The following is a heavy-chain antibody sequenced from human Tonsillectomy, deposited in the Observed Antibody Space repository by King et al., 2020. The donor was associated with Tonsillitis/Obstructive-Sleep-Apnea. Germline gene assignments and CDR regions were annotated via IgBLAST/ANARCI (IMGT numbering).Heavy chain of an antibody. D-gene: IGHD3-22*01. Sequence: QLVQSGAEVKKPRASVKVSCKASGYTFTSYGISWVRQAPGQGLEWMGWISAHNGHTNFAQKLQDRLTMTTDTSTSTAYMELRSLRSDDTAVYYCARDTMSHYYDSSDYYPFDYWGQGTLVTVSS. CDR1: GYTFTSYG. J-gene: IGHJ4*02. CDR3: ARDTMSHYYDSSDYYPFDY. V-gene: IGHV1-18*01. CDR2: ISAHNGHT.